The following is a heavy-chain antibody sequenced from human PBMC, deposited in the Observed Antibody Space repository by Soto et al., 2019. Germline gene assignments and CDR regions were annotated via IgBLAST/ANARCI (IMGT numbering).Heavy chain of an antibody. J-gene: IGHJ4*02. Sequence: XSVKVSCKTSGYTFNSYTIAWVRQAPGQGLEWLGWISPDDGNTEYEQKFQGRVTMTADTLTNNAYLELRSLKSDDTAIYYCARVEAPFGESLHWGQGTPVTVSS. CDR1: GYTFNSYT. D-gene: IGHD3-10*01. CDR2: ISPDDGNT. CDR3: ARVEAPFGESLH. V-gene: IGHV1-18*01.